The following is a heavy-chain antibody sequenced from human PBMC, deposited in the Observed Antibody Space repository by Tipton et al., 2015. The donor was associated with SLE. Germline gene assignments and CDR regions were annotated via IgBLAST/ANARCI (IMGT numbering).Heavy chain of an antibody. J-gene: IGHJ3*01. CDR2: FHRGDSDT. CDR1: GYSFTNYW. D-gene: IGHD1-14*01. Sequence: QSGPEVKKPGEPLQISCWGSGYSFTNYWIGWVRQMPGKGLEWMGIFHRGDSDTRYSPSFQGQVTISADKTLNTAYLQWNSLEASDTAVYFCARRQPKSGHHGYDVWGQGTMVTVSS. CDR3: ARRQPKSGHHGYDV. V-gene: IGHV5-51*03.